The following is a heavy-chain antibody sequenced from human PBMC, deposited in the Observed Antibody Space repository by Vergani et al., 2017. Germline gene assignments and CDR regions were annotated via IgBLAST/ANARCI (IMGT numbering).Heavy chain of an antibody. Sequence: QVQLQESGPGLVKPSETLSLTCTVSGGSISSYYWSWIRQPPGKGLEWIGYIYYSGSTNYNPSLKSRVTISVDTSKNQFSLKLSSVTAADTAVYYCARGRKLRRYGMDVWGQGTTVTVSS. V-gene: IGHV4-59*01. J-gene: IGHJ6*02. CDR1: GGSISSYY. D-gene: IGHD2-15*01. CDR3: ARGRKLRRYGMDV. CDR2: IYYSGST.